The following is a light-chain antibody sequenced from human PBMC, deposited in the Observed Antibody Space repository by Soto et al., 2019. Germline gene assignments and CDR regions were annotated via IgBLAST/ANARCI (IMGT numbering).Light chain of an antibody. CDR3: QHYNSYPEA. V-gene: IGKV1-9*01. J-gene: IGKJ1*01. CDR1: QGVSSY. Sequence: IQFTQSPASLSASVVDIVTISCRSSQGVSSYLAWYQQKPGKAPKLLIYAASTMQTGVPSRFSGSGSGTAFTLTISSLQPDDFAAYYCQHYNSYPEAFGQGTKVDI. CDR2: AAS.